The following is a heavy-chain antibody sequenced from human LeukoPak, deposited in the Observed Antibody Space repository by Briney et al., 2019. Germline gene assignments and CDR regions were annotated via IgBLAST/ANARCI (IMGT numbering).Heavy chain of an antibody. J-gene: IGHJ6*03. CDR1: GGSISSGGYY. Sequence: PSETLSLTRTVSGGSISSGGYYWSWIRQHPGKGLEWIGYIYYSGSTYYNPSLKSRVTISVDTSKNQFSLKLSSVTAADTAVYYCARDKAGGYHYYMDVWGKGTTVTVSS. V-gene: IGHV4-31*03. D-gene: IGHD2-15*01. CDR2: IYYSGST. CDR3: ARDKAGGYHYYMDV.